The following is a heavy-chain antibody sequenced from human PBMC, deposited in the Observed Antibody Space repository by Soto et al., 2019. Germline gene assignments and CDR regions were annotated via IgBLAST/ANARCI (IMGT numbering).Heavy chain of an antibody. CDR1: GYSFTSYW. CDR3: ARHDTDAYYYGMDV. D-gene: IGHD5-18*01. CDR2: IDPSDSYT. J-gene: IGHJ6*02. Sequence: GESLKISCMGSGYSFTSYWISWVRQMPGKGLAWMGRIDPSDSYTNYSPSFQGHVTISADKSISTAYLQWSSLKASDTAMYYCARHDTDAYYYGMDVWGQGATVTVSS. V-gene: IGHV5-10-1*01.